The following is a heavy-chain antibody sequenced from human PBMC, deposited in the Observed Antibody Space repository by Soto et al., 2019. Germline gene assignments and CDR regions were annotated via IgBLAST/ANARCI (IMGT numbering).Heavy chain of an antibody. CDR3: ARPRWREDYKWGYFDL. Sequence: QVQLVESGGGVVQPGRSLRLSCAASGFTFSSYAMHWVRQAPGKGLEWVAVISYDGSNKYYADSVKGRFTISRDNSKNTLYLQMNSLRAEDTAVYYCARPRWREDYKWGYFDLWGRGTLVTVSS. V-gene: IGHV3-30-3*01. CDR2: ISYDGSNK. CDR1: GFTFSSYA. J-gene: IGHJ2*01. D-gene: IGHD4-4*01.